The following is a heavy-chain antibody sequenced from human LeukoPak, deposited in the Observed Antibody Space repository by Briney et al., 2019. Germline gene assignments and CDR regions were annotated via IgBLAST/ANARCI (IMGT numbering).Heavy chain of an antibody. CDR1: RFSFSDYG. V-gene: IGHV3-30*18. CDR3: AKGRRGVTAIRAIDY. D-gene: IGHD2-21*02. Sequence: GGSLRLSCAASRFSFSDYGMHWVRQAPGKGLEWVAAISCEGSNKYYGDSVKGRFTISRDNSKNTLYLDMNSLRAEDTAVYYCAKGRRGVTAIRAIDYWGQGTLVSVSS. J-gene: IGHJ4*02. CDR2: ISCEGSNK.